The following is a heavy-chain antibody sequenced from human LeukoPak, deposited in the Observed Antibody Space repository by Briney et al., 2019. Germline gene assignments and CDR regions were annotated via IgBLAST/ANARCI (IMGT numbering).Heavy chain of an antibody. Sequence: GASVKVSCKASGFTFTSSAMQWVRQARGQRLEWIGWIVAGSGNTNYAQKFQERVTITRDMSTSTAYMELSSLRSEDTAVYYCAADGVVVAATSSPHYYYYGMDVWGQGTTVTVSS. CDR3: AADGVVVAATSSPHYYYYGMDV. J-gene: IGHJ6*02. V-gene: IGHV1-58*02. CDR2: IVAGSGNT. CDR1: GFTFTSSA. D-gene: IGHD2-15*01.